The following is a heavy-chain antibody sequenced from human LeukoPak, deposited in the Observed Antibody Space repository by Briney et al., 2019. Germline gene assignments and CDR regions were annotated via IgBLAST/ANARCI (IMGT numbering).Heavy chain of an antibody. CDR2: IYHSGST. CDR1: GYSISSGYY. D-gene: IGHD2/OR15-2a*01. J-gene: IGHJ4*02. CDR3: ARDLSEGAFDY. V-gene: IGHV4-38-2*02. Sequence: PSETLSLTCTVSGYSISSGYYWGWIRQPPGKGLEWIGSIYHSGSTYYNPSLKSRVTISVDTSKNQFSLKLSSVTAADTAVYYCARDLSEGAFDYWGQGTLVTVSS.